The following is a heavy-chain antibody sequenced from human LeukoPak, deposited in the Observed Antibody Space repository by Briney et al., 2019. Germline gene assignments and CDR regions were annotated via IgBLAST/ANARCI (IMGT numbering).Heavy chain of an antibody. D-gene: IGHD1-26*01. CDR2: INPSGGST. CDR1: GYTFTNYY. Sequence: ASVKVSCKASGYTFTNYYMHWVRQAPGQGLEWMGIINPSGGSTGYAQKFQGRVTMTRDTSTSTVYMELSSLRSEDTAVFYCAREGLVGATHDYWGQRTLVTVSS. CDR3: AREGLVGATHDY. V-gene: IGHV1-46*01. J-gene: IGHJ4*02.